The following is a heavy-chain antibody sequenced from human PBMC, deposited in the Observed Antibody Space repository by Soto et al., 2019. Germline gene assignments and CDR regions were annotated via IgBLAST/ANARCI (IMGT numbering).Heavy chain of an antibody. CDR1: GFDFTAAW. V-gene: IGHV3-15*07. Sequence: QVVESGGGFATPGKSVRLSCVGSGFDFTAAWMNWVRQAPGTGLEWVGRIKSKGSGETTDYSAPVKGRFTILRDDSKNTVYLQMNSLKTEDTAVYYCSKHRGPSGSFYYGLEVWGQGATVTVTS. CDR2: IKSKGSGETT. J-gene: IGHJ6*01. CDR3: SKHRGPSGSFYYGLEV. D-gene: IGHD3-10*01.